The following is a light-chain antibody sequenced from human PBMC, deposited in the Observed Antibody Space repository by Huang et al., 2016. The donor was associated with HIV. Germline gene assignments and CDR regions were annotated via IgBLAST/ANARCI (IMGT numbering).Light chain of an antibody. CDR1: QSVGIF. CDR2: DAS. CDR3: QQRSNWPLYT. V-gene: IGKV3-11*01. J-gene: IGKJ2*01. Sequence: EIVLTQSPGTLSLSPGETANLSCRASQSVGIFLAWYQQKPGQAPRLLISDASTRATGIPARFGGSGSGTDFTLTISSLEPEDFAVYFCQQRSNWPLYTFGQGTKLEIK.